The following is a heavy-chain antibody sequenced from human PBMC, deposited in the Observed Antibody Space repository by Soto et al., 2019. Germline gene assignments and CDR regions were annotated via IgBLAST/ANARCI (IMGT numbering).Heavy chain of an antibody. D-gene: IGHD6-19*01. CDR1: GGSISSYY. V-gene: IGHV4-59*01. Sequence: PSETLSLTCTVSGGSISSYYWSWIRQPPGKGLEWIGYIYYSGSTNYNPSLKSRATISVDTSKNQFSLKLSSVTAADTAVYYCARVFVDSSGWYYFDYWGQGTLVTVSS. J-gene: IGHJ4*02. CDR3: ARVFVDSSGWYYFDY. CDR2: IYYSGST.